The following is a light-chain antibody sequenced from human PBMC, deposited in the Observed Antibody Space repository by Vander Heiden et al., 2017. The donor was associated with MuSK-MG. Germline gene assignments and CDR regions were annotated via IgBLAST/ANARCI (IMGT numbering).Light chain of an antibody. CDR3: QQYYSTLT. Sequence: DIVMTQSPDSLAVSLGERATINCKSSLSVLYSSNNKNYLAWYQQKPGQPPKLLIYWASTRESGVPDRFSGSGSGTDFTLTISSLQAEDVAVYYCQQYYSTLTFGQGTRLEIK. CDR2: WAS. J-gene: IGKJ5*01. CDR1: LSVLYSSNNKNY. V-gene: IGKV4-1*01.